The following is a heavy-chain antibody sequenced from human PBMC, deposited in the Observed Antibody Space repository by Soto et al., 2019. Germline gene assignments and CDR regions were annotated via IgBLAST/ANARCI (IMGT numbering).Heavy chain of an antibody. J-gene: IGHJ6*02. D-gene: IGHD3-22*01. Sequence: GGSLRLSCAASGFTFSSYSMNWVRQAPGKGLEWVSSISSSSSYIYYADSVKGRFTISRDNAKNSLYLQMNSLRAEDTAVYYCARSQRITMIVVVTPGMDVWGQGTTVTVSS. CDR1: GFTFSSYS. CDR3: ARSQRITMIVVVTPGMDV. V-gene: IGHV3-21*01. CDR2: ISSSSSYI.